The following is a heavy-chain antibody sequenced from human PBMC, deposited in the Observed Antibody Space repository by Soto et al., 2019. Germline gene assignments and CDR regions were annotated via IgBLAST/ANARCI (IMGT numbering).Heavy chain of an antibody. J-gene: IGHJ1*01. CDR2: IKSRVNGGTT. CDR1: GFTFSNAW. Sequence: GGSLRLSCAASGFTFSNAWMSWVRQAPGKGLEWVGRIKSRVNGGTTEYAAPVKGRFAISRDDSRYTVHLQMNSLKTEDTAVYYCTTDDPINKYWGQGTLVTVSS. CDR3: TTDDPINKY. V-gene: IGHV3-15*05.